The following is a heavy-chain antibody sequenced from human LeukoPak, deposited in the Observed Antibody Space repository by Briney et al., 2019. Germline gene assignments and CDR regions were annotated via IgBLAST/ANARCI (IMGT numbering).Heavy chain of an antibody. D-gene: IGHD2-15*01. Sequence: SQTLSLTCTVSGGSISSGGYYWSWIRQHPGKGLELIGYIYYSGSTYYNPSLKSRVTISVDTSKNQFSLKLSSVTAADTAVYYRARTVAATSHYYYYGMDVWGQGTTVTVSS. V-gene: IGHV4-31*03. CDR1: GGSISSGGYY. CDR3: ARTVAATSHYYYYGMDV. J-gene: IGHJ6*02. CDR2: IYYSGST.